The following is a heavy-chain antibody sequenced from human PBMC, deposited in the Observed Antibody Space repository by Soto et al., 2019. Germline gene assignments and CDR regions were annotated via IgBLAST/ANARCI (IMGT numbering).Heavy chain of an antibody. CDR2: IYYSGST. CDR1: GVSMNSDEYY. J-gene: IGHJ4*02. V-gene: IGHV4-30-4*01. D-gene: IGHD6-13*01. Sequence: SETLSLTCTVSGVSMNSDEYYWSWIRQPPGKGLEWVGNIYYSGSTSYNPSLKSRLIMSLDTSKNEFSLRLSSMTAADTAVYYCARDGVGGADVLGLDSWGLGTLVTVSS. CDR3: ARDGVGGADVLGLDS.